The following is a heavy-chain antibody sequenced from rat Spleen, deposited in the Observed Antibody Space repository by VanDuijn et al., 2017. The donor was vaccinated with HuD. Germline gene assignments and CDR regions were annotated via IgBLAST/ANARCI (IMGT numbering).Heavy chain of an antibody. J-gene: IGHJ3*01. Sequence: EVQLVESNGGLVQPGRSLKLSCAASGFTFSDYFMAWVRQAPTKGLEWVATISYDGSSPYYRDSVKGRLTISRDNTKSTLHLQMDSLRSEDSATYYCTTENYWFAYWGQGTLVTVSS. CDR2: ISYDGSSP. CDR3: TTENYWFAY. D-gene: IGHD1-10*01. CDR1: GFTFSDYF. V-gene: IGHV5-20*01.